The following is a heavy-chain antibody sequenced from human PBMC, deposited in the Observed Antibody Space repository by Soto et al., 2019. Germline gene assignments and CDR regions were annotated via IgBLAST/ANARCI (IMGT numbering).Heavy chain of an antibody. CDR2: ISSSSSYI. V-gene: IGHV3-21*01. CDR1: GFTFSSYS. D-gene: IGHD6-19*01. CDR3: ARDVVFSRYSSGPNDY. Sequence: GGSLRLSCAASGFTFSSYSMNWVRQAPGKGLEWVSSISSSSSYIYYADSVKGRFTISRDNAKNSLYLQMNSLRAEDTAVYYCARDVVFSRYSSGPNDYWGQGTLVTVSS. J-gene: IGHJ4*02.